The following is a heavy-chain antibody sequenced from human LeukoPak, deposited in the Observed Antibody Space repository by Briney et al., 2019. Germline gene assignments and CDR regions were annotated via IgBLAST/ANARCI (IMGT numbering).Heavy chain of an antibody. J-gene: IGHJ4*02. Sequence: PGGSLRLSCAASGFTFSSYGMHWVRQAPGKGLEWVAVISYDGSNKYYADSVKGRFTISRDNSKNTLYLQMNSLRAEDTAVYYCAKEVSVAGSKRLDYWGQGTLVTVSS. CDR1: GFTFSSYG. CDR2: ISYDGSNK. V-gene: IGHV3-30*18. CDR3: AKEVSVAGSKRLDY. D-gene: IGHD6-19*01.